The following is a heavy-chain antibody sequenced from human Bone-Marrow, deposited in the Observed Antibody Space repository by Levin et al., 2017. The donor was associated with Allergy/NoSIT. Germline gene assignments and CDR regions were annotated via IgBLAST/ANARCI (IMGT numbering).Heavy chain of an antibody. V-gene: IGHV4-59*12. CDR1: GVSIDSYY. CDR2: IYYTGGTNNSGST. Sequence: ESLKISCSVSGVSIDSYYWTWIRQPPGKGLEFIGYIYYTGGTNNSGSTSYNSSLKSRVTISVDTSKNQFSLKVNSVTDADTAVYFCARRTRANSWYRGVIDIWGQGTMVIVSS. CDR3: ARRTRANSWYRGVIDI. D-gene: IGHD2/OR15-2a*01. J-gene: IGHJ3*02.